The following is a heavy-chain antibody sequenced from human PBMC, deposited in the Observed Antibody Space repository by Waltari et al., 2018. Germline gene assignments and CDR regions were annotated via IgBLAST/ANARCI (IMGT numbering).Heavy chain of an antibody. V-gene: IGHV4-39*01. Sequence: QLQLQESGPGLVTPSEPLSLTCTVSGGSISSSSYYWGWIRQPPGKGLEWIGSIYYSCSTYYNRSPKSRVTRAVETPKHQFSLQLSSVTVAETAVYYCARYGYSSSRPFLDYWGQGTLGTVSS. J-gene: IGHJ4*02. CDR2: IYYSCST. D-gene: IGHD6-13*01. CDR3: ARYGYSSSRPFLDY. CDR1: GGSISSSSYY.